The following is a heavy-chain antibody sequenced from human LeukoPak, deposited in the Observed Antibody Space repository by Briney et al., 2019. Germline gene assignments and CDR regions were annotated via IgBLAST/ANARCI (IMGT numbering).Heavy chain of an antibody. CDR2: IYYSGST. CDR3: AGKDYYGSGSYFY. J-gene: IGHJ4*02. D-gene: IGHD3-10*01. Sequence: SETLSLTCTVSGGSISSYYWSWIRQPPGKGVEWIGHIYYSGSTNYNPSLKSRVTISVDTSKNQFSLKMNSVTAADTAVYYCAGKDYYGSGSYFYWGQGTLVTVSS. V-gene: IGHV4-59*01. CDR1: GGSISSYY.